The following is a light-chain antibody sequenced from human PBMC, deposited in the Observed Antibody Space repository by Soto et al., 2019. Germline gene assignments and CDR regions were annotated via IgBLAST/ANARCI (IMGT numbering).Light chain of an antibody. CDR3: QQYASTRWT. V-gene: IGKV3-20*01. J-gene: IGKJ1*01. CDR2: GAS. CDR1: QSVASAY. Sequence: EIVLTQSPGTMSLSLGERATLSCRASQSVASAYLAWYQHQPGQAPRLLIFGASSRATGIPDRISGSGSGTDFTLTISRLEPEDIAVYYWQQYASTRWTFGQGTKVEAK.